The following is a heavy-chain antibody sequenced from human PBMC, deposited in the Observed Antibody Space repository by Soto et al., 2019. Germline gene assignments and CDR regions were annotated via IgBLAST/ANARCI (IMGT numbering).Heavy chain of an antibody. CDR3: TRHSPGQYSGSYRGGAFDI. J-gene: IGHJ3*02. V-gene: IGHV3-23*01. CDR2: ISYGGGTT. D-gene: IGHD1-26*01. Sequence: GGSLRLSCAASEFTFSNYAMSWVRQAPGKGLEWVSAISYGGGTTYYADSVKGRFTISRDNAKNSLYLQMNSLRAEDTAVYYCTRHSPGQYSGSYRGGAFDIWGQGTMVTVS. CDR1: EFTFSNYA.